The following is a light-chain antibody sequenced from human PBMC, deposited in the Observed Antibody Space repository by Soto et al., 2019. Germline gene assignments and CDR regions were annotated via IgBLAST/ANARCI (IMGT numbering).Light chain of an antibody. CDR2: GAS. J-gene: IGKJ4*01. CDR3: QQSNSYSPLT. V-gene: IGKV3-20*01. CDR1: QSVAANY. Sequence: EVVLTQYPGTLSLSPGERSTLSCMAIQSVAANYLAWYQQKRGQAPRLLIYGASSRATGIPDRFSGSGSGTDFTLTISSLQPDDFATYYCQQSNSYSPLTFGGVTQVEIK.